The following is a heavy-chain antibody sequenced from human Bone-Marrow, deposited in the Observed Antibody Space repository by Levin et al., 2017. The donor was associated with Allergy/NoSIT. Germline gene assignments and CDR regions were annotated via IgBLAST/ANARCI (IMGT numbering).Heavy chain of an antibody. D-gene: IGHD6-13*01. Sequence: GGSLRLSCAASGFSVSRNYMSWVRQAPGKGLEWVSLIYSGGDTQYADSVKGRFTISRDNSRNTLYLQMNSLRGDDTAVYYCARNGAGTAAGTPWGQGTLVTVSS. V-gene: IGHV3-66*01. CDR3: ARNGAGTAAGTP. J-gene: IGHJ4*02. CDR1: GFSVSRNY. CDR2: IYSGGDT.